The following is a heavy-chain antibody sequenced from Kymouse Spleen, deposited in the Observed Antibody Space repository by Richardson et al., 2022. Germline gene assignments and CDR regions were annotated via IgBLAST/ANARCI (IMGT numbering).Heavy chain of an antibody. D-gene: IGHD3-9*01. CDR3: ARHPLYYDILTGYSPFDY. CDR1: GGSISSSSYY. Sequence: QLQLQESGPGLVKPSETLSLTCTVSGGSISSSSYYWGWIRQPPGKGLEWIGSIYYSGSTYYNPSLKSRVTISVDTSKNQFSLKLSSVTAADTAVYYCARHPLYYDILTGYSPFDYWGQGTLVTVSS. V-gene: IGHV4-39*01. J-gene: IGHJ4*02. CDR2: IYYSGST.